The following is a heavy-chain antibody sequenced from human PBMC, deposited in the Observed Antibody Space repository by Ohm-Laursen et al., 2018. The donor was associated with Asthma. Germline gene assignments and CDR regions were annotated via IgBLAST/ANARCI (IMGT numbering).Heavy chain of an antibody. CDR1: GYTFSRYS. D-gene: IGHD1-26*01. Sequence: SLRLFCSASGYTFSRYSIHWVRQAPGKGLEWVASISTASTFIYYADSVRGRFTTSRDNARNSVYLQMNSLRAEDTALYYCARIGPEWELPGREYSLHHWGEGTLVTVSS. J-gene: IGHJ1*01. V-gene: IGHV3-21*01. CDR3: ARIGPEWELPGREYSLHH. CDR2: ISTASTFI.